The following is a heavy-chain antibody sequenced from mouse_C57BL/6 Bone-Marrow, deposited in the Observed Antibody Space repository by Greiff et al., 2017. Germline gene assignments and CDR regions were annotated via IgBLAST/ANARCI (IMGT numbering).Heavy chain of an antibody. V-gene: IGHV5-6*01. J-gene: IGHJ2*01. Sequence: EVQLVESGGDLVKPGGSLKLSCAASGFTFSSYGMSWVRQTPEKRLEWVATISRGGRYTDYPDSVKGRFTISRDNAKNTLYLQMSSLKSEDTAMYYCARLRGGSYLDYWGQGTTLTVSS. CDR3: ARLRGGSYLDY. CDR1: GFTFSSYG. D-gene: IGHD2-12*01. CDR2: ISRGGRYT.